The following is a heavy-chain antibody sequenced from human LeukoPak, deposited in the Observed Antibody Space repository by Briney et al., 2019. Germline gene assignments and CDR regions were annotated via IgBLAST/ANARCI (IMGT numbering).Heavy chain of an antibody. Sequence: GGSLRLSCAASGFTFSNYGMNWVRQAPGKGLERVSVISGNSDTTYYADSVKGRFTISGDNSKNTLYLQMNSLRVEDTAVYYCAKEGIKESPREFDYWGQGSLVTVSS. J-gene: IGHJ4*02. CDR3: AKEGIKESPREFDY. CDR1: GFTFSNYG. V-gene: IGHV3-23*01. CDR2: ISGNSDTT. D-gene: IGHD1-26*01.